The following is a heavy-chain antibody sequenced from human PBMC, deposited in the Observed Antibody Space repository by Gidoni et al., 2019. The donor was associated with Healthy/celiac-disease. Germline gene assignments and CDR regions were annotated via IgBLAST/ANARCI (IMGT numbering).Heavy chain of an antibody. J-gene: IGHJ5*02. D-gene: IGHD3-10*01. CDR1: GGSISSYY. V-gene: IGHV4-59*01. CDR3: ARDPDPYGSGVFDP. CDR2: IYYSGST. Sequence: QVQLQESGPGLVKPSETLSLTCTVSGGSISSYYWSWIRQPPGKGLEWIGYIYYSGSTNYNPSLKSRVTISVDTSKNQFSLKLSSVTAADTAVYYCARDPDPYGSGVFDPWGQGTLVTVSS.